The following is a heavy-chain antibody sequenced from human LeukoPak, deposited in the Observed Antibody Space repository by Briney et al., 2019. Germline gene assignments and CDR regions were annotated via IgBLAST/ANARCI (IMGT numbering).Heavy chain of an antibody. D-gene: IGHD5-12*01. CDR2: IYYRGST. CDR3: ARDRYSGYDGFGAFDI. Sequence: SETLSLTCAVSGGPLTSYYWTWIRQPPGKGLEWIGFIYYRGSTNYNPSLESRVTISIDTSKNRFSLKLSSVTAADTAVYYRARDRYSGYDGFGAFDIWGQGTMVTV. CDR1: GGPLTSYY. V-gene: IGHV4-59*01. J-gene: IGHJ3*02.